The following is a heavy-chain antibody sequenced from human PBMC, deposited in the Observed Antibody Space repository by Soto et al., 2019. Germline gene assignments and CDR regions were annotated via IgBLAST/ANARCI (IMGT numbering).Heavy chain of an antibody. V-gene: IGHV3-23*01. Sequence: EVQLLESGGGLVQPGGSLRLSCAVSGFTFSNYAMSWVRQAPGKGLEWVSVISGSGGSTFYADSVKGRFTISGDNSKKPLHLQMSSLRGEDTAVYYCAKDSGSSGLFDYWGQGTLVGVSS. CDR2: ISGSGGST. CDR3: AKDSGSSGLFDY. D-gene: IGHD5-12*01. CDR1: GFTFSNYA. J-gene: IGHJ4*02.